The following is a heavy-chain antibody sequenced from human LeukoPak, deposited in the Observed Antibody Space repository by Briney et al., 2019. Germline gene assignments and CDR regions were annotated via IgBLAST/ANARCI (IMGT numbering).Heavy chain of an antibody. D-gene: IGHD5-18*01. J-gene: IGHJ4*02. Sequence: TGGSLRLSCAASGFTVSSNYMSWVRQAPGKGLEWVSVIYSGGSTHYADSVKGRFTISRDNSKNTLYLQMNSLRAEDTAVYYCARARAVQLWSFFDYWGQGTLVTVPS. V-gene: IGHV3-53*01. CDR1: GFTVSSNY. CDR3: ARARAVQLWSFFDY. CDR2: IYSGGST.